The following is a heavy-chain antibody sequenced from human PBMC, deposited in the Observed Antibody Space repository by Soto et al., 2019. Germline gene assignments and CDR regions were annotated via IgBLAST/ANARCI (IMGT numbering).Heavy chain of an antibody. D-gene: IGHD6-19*01. CDR2: IYSGGST. J-gene: IGHJ3*02. CDR1: GFTVSSNY. V-gene: IGHV3-53*04. Sequence: ESGGGLVQPGGSLRLSCAASGFTVSSNYMSWVRQAPGKGLEWVSVIYSGGSTYYADSVKGRFTISRHNSKNTLYLQMNSLRAEDTAVYYCARAIAVAGSDAFDIWGQGTMVTVSS. CDR3: ARAIAVAGSDAFDI.